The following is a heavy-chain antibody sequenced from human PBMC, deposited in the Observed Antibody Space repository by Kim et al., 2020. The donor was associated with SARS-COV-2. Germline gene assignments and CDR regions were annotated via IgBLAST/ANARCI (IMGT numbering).Heavy chain of an antibody. CDR3: ARDQTRRDTALWEMWEKSHFDY. J-gene: IGHJ4*02. CDR1: GYTFTSYY. D-gene: IGHD5-18*01. V-gene: IGHV1-46*01. Sequence: ASVKVSCKASGYTFTSYYMHWVRQAPGQGLEWMGIINPSGGSTSYAQKFQGRVTMTRDTSTSTVYMELSSLRSEDTAVYYCARDQTRRDTALWEMWEKSHFDYWGQGTLVTVSS. CDR2: INPSGGST.